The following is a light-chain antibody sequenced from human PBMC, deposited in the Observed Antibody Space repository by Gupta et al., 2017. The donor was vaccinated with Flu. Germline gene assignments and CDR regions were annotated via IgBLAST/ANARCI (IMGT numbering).Light chain of an antibody. V-gene: IGLV1-44*01. CDR1: TSNIGSNT. CDR3: EAWDDSRDGIYV. Sequence: QSVLTQPPPASGPPGQRVTISSSRCTSNIGSNTVNCYHQLTGTAPNLLIYDNDKRHYGGPARGSGSNSGTSAALAVSGLRSGEEGDYYCEAWDDSRDGIYVFGTGTKLNVL. J-gene: IGLJ1*01. CDR2: DND.